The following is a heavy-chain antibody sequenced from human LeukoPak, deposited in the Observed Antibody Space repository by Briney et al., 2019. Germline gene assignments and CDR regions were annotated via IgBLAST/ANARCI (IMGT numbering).Heavy chain of an antibody. CDR1: GDSVFGNSVA. D-gene: IGHD6-13*01. CDR2: TYYRSKWFN. V-gene: IGHV6-1*01. Sequence: SQTLSLTCAISGDSVFGNSVAWNWIRQSPSRGLEWLGRTYYRSKWFNDYTVSMKGRVTVNPDTSKNQFSLQLNSVTPEDTAVYYCAREDRLVHFDYWGQGTLVTVSS. CDR3: AREDRLVHFDY. J-gene: IGHJ4*01.